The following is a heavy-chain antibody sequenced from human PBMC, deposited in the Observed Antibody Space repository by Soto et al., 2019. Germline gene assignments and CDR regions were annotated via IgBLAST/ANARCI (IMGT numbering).Heavy chain of an antibody. CDR2: IYYSGST. Sequence: QVQLQESGPGLVKPSETLSLTCTVSGGSISSYYWSWIRQPPGKGLEWIGYIYYSGSTNYNPSLKRRVTISVDTSKHQFSLKLSSVTAADTAVYYCATMGGVAGIPHYWYFDLWGRGTLVTVSS. J-gene: IGHJ2*01. CDR3: ATMGGVAGIPHYWYFDL. V-gene: IGHV4-59*01. D-gene: IGHD6-19*01. CDR1: GGSISSYY.